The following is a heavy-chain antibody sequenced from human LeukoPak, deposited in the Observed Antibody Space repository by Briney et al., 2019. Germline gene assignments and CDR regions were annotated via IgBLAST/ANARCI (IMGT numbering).Heavy chain of an antibody. CDR3: ARGSITVVPAFDI. CDR1: GGSISTYY. Sequence: PSETLSLTCTVSGGSISTYYWSWIRQPPGKGLEWIACIYYSGSTVYNPSLRSRGTISVDTSKNLFSLKLTSVTAADTAVYYCARGSITVVPAFDIWGQGTMVTVS. J-gene: IGHJ3*02. CDR2: IYYSGST. V-gene: IGHV4-59*12. D-gene: IGHD4-23*01.